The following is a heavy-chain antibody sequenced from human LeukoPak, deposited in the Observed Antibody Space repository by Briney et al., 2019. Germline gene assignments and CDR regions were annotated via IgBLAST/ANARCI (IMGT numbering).Heavy chain of an antibody. CDR1: GGSISSSSYY. J-gene: IGHJ4*02. CDR3: ARDGELPPYYFDY. D-gene: IGHD3-10*01. V-gene: IGHV4-39*07. CDR2: IYYSGST. Sequence: SETLSLTCTVSGGSISSSSYYWGWIRQPPGKGLEWIGSIYYSGSTYYNPSLKSRVTISVDTSKNQFSLKLNSVTAADTAVYYCARDGELPPYYFDYWGQGTLVTVSS.